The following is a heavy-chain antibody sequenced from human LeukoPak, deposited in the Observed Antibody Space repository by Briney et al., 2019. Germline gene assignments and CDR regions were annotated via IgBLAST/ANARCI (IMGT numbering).Heavy chain of an antibody. Sequence: GGSLRLSCAASGFTFSTYWMSWVRQAPGKGLEWVANIKEDGSEINYADSVKGRFTISRDNAKNSLYLQMNSLRAEDTAVYYCARGYYYGSGSYFDYWGQGTLVTVSS. J-gene: IGHJ4*02. D-gene: IGHD3-10*01. CDR3: ARGYYYGSGSYFDY. CDR2: IKEDGSEI. V-gene: IGHV3-7*02. CDR1: GFTFSTYW.